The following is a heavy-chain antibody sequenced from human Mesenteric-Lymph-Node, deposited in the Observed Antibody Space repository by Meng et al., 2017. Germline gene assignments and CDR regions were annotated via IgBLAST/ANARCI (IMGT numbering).Heavy chain of an antibody. V-gene: IGHV1-2*06. CDR1: GFTCSDYY. D-gene: IGHD2-21*02. CDR2: MTPTSGGT. J-gene: IGHJ4*02. Sequence: VQLVQSGMEVVKPGASVTVSCKASGFTCSDYYIHWVRQAPGQGLEWLGRMTPTSGGTIHAQKFRGRVTMTRDTSTSTAYMELTRLKSDDTAVYYCARDRRGGVTFIDYWGQGTLVTVSS. CDR3: ARDRRGGVTFIDY.